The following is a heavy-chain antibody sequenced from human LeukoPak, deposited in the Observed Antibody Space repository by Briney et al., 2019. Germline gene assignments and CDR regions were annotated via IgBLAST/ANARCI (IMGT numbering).Heavy chain of an antibody. V-gene: IGHV4-59*08. CDR3: ARQPYYYDSSGYYAYYFDY. Sequence: SETLSLTCTVSGGSISSYYWSWIRQPPGKGLEWIGYIYYSGSTNYNPSLKSRVTISVDTSKNQFSLKLSSVTAADTAVYYCARQPYYYDSSGYYAYYFDYWAREPWSPSPQ. D-gene: IGHD3-22*01. J-gene: IGHJ4*02. CDR2: IYYSGST. CDR1: GGSISSYY.